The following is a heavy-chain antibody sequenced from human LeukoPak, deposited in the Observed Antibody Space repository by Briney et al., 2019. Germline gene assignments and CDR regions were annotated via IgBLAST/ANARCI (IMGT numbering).Heavy chain of an antibody. CDR2: IYSGGGT. Sequence: TGGSLRLSCSASGFTVSNNYMSWVRQAPGKGLEWVSIIYSGGGTNYADSVKGRFTISRNNSKNTLYLQMSSLRPDDTAVYYCARGLQQQLGWLDPWGQGTLVTVSS. J-gene: IGHJ5*02. V-gene: IGHV3-53*04. D-gene: IGHD6-13*01. CDR3: ARGLQQQLGWLDP. CDR1: GFTVSNNY.